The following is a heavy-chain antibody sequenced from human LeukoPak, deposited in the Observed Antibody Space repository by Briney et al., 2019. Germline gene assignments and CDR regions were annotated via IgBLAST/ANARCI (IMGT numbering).Heavy chain of an antibody. D-gene: IGHD1-26*01. CDR2: LYASGIT. V-gene: IGHV3-66*01. CDR1: GFGVSVNY. J-gene: IGHJ4*02. Sequence: PGGSLRLSCAASGFGVSVNYMSWVRQAPGKGLEWVSVLYASGITKYADFVKGRFTISRDTSDNTLNLQMNDLGAEDSAVYYCAAKGNGYTGIYVFAHWGQGTLVTVSA. CDR3: AAKGNGYTGIYVFAH.